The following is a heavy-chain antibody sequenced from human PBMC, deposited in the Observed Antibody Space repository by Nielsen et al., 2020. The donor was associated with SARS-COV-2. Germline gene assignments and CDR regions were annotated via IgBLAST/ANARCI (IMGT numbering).Heavy chain of an antibody. V-gene: IGHV1-69*13. J-gene: IGHJ3*02. Sequence: SVKVSCKASGGTFSSYAISWVRQAPGQGLEWMGGIIPIFGTANYAQKFQGRVTTTADESTSTAYMELSSLRSEDTAVYYCARGEGWLAPDAFDIWGQGTMVTVSS. CDR2: IIPIFGTA. CDR3: ARGEGWLAPDAFDI. D-gene: IGHD6-19*01. CDR1: GGTFSSYA.